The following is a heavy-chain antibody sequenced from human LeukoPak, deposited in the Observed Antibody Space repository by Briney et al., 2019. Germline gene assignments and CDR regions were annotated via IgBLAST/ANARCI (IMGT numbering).Heavy chain of an antibody. CDR2: ISGSGSTI. V-gene: IGHV3-48*04. D-gene: IGHD3-10*02. CDR1: GFTFGNYG. J-gene: IGHJ6*04. CDR3: AELGITMIGGV. Sequence: GGSLRLSCAASGFTFGNYGMSWVRQAPGKGLEWVSAISGSGSTIYYAGSVKGRFTISRDNAKNSLYLQMNSLRAEDTAVYYCAELGITMIGGVWGKGTTVTISS.